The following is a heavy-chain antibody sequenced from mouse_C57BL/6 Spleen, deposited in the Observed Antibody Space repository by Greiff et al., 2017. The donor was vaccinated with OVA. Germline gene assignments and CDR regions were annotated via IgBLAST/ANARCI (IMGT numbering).Heavy chain of an antibody. J-gene: IGHJ4*01. CDR2: IAPSDSYT. CDR3: ARWDTTVVATDYAMDY. D-gene: IGHD1-1*01. V-gene: IGHV1-50*01. CDR1: GYTFTSYW. Sequence: QVQLQQPGAELVKPGASVKLSCKASGYTFTSYWMQWVKQRPGQGLEWIGEIAPSDSYTNYNQKFKGKATLTVDTSSSTAYMQLSSLTSEDSAVYYCARWDTTVVATDYAMDYWGQGTSVTVSS.